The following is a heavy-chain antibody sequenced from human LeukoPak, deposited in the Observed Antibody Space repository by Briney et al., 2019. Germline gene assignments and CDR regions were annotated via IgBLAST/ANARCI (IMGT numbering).Heavy chain of an antibody. J-gene: IGHJ4*02. CDR2: IYYSGST. Sequence: SETLSLTCTVSGGSISSYYWSWIRQPPGKGLEWIGYIYYSGSTNYNPSLKSRVTISVDTSKNQFSLKLSSVTAADTAVYYCERHGLRLGYFDYWGQGTLVTVSS. CDR3: ERHGLRLGYFDY. D-gene: IGHD4-17*01. V-gene: IGHV4-59*08. CDR1: GGSISSYY.